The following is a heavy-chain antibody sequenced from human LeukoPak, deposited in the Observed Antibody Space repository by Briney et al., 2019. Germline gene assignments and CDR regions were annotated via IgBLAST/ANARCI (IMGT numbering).Heavy chain of an antibody. CDR3: ARERPYIWNSDGAFDI. CDR1: GFTFSSYS. V-gene: IGHV3-48*04. Sequence: GGSLRLSCAASGFTFSSYSMNWVRQAPGKGLEGVSYISSSSSTIYYADSVKGRFTISRDNAKNSLYLQMNSLRAEDTAVYYCARERPYIWNSDGAFDIWGQGTMVTVSS. J-gene: IGHJ3*02. D-gene: IGHD1-7*01. CDR2: ISSSSSTI.